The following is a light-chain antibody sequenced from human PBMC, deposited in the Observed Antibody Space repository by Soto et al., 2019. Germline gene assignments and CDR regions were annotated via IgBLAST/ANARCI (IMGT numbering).Light chain of an antibody. CDR2: ANN. J-gene: IGLJ2*01. CDR1: SSNIGSDYA. Sequence: QAVLTQPPSVSGAPGQRVTISCTGGSSNIGSDYAVQWYQQLPGTAPKLLIYANNNRPSGVPDRFSGSNSGTSASLVITGLQAEDEADYYCQSYDNSLSGVVFGGGTKLTVL. CDR3: QSYDNSLSGVV. V-gene: IGLV1-40*01.